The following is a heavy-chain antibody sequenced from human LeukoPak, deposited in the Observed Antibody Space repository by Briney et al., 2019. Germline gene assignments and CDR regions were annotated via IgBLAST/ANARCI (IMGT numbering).Heavy chain of an antibody. V-gene: IGHV4-34*01. J-gene: IGHJ5*02. D-gene: IGHD1-26*01. CDR1: GGSFSGYY. CDR2: INHSGST. CDR3: ARSANTMYSGSRRFDP. Sequence: PSETLSLTCAVYGGSFSGYYWSWIRQPPGKGLEWIGEINHSGSTNYNPSLKSRVTISVDTSKNQFSQKLSSVTAADTAVYYCARSANTMYSGSRRFDPWGQGALVTVSS.